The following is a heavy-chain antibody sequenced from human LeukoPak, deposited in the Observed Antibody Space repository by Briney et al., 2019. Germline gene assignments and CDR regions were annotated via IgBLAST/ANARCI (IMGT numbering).Heavy chain of an antibody. D-gene: IGHD5-18*01. V-gene: IGHV1-46*01. CDR3: AASGYSYGLSDY. Sequence: ASVKVSCKASGYTFTSYYMHWVRQAPGQGLEWMGIINPSGGSTSYAQKFQGRVTMTRDTSTSTVYMELSSLRSDDTAVYYCAASGYSYGLSDYWGQGTLVTVSS. J-gene: IGHJ4*02. CDR2: INPSGGST. CDR1: GYTFTSYY.